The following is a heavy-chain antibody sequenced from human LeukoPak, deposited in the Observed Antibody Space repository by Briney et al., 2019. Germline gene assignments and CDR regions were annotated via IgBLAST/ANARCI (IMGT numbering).Heavy chain of an antibody. J-gene: IGHJ4*02. CDR1: GFIFSTYG. CDR2: IRHDGSIK. D-gene: IGHD2-2*01. Sequence: GGSLRLSCAASGFIFSTYGMYWVRQAPGKGLEWVAFIRHDGSIKNYADSVKGRSTISRDNSKNTLYLQMNSLRAEDTAVYYCAKSVVVPAAMGYWGQGTLVTVSS. V-gene: IGHV3-30*02. CDR3: AKSVVVPAAMGY.